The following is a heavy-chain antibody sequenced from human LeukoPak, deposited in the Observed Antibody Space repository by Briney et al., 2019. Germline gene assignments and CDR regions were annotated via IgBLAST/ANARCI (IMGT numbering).Heavy chain of an antibody. Sequence: SETLSLTCTVSGGSISSSSYYWGWIRQPPGKGLEWIGSIYYSGSTYYNPSLKSRVTISVDTSKNQFSLKLSSVTAADTAVYYCARDKGYSYGYYYYMDVWGKGTTVTVSS. V-gene: IGHV4-39*07. D-gene: IGHD5-18*01. CDR2: IYYSGST. CDR1: GGSISSSSYY. CDR3: ARDKGYSYGYYYYMDV. J-gene: IGHJ6*03.